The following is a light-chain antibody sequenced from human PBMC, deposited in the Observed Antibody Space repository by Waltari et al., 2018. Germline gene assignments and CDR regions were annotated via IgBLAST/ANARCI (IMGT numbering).Light chain of an antibody. Sequence: DIQMTQSPSSLSASVGDRVTITCRTSHSISDYLNWYQQKPGKAPRLLIFTASSLQSGVPSRVSGSGSGTDFTLTINSLQPEDFATYYCQQSYSEQWTCGQGTKVEI. CDR3: QQSYSEQWT. CDR2: TAS. J-gene: IGKJ1*01. V-gene: IGKV1-39*01. CDR1: HSISDY.